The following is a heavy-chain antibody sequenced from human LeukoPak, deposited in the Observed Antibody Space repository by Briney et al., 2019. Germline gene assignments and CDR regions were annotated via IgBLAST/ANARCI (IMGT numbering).Heavy chain of an antibody. V-gene: IGHV1-69*06. CDR3: AREGCSGGSCRYDP. CDR2: IIPIFGTA. J-gene: IGHJ5*02. CDR1: GGTFSSYA. D-gene: IGHD2-15*01. Sequence: SVKVSCKASGGTFSSYAISWVRQAPGQGLEWMGGIIPIFGTANYAQKFQGRVTITADKSTSTAYMELSSLRSEDTAVYYCAREGCSGGSCRYDPWGQGTLVTVSS.